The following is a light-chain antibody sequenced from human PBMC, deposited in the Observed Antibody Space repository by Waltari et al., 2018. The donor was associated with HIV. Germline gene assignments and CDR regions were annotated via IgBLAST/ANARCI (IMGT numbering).Light chain of an antibody. J-gene: IGLJ1*01. V-gene: IGLV1-47*01. Sequence: QSVLTQPPSASGTPGQRVTISCSGSSSNIENDNVHWYQHLTGAAPRHLIYKDTQRPSGVPDRFTGSKSGTSASLAISGLRSEDEADYYCVGWDSRLSGYVFGTGTKVTVL. CDR1: SSNIENDN. CDR2: KDT. CDR3: VGWDSRLSGYV.